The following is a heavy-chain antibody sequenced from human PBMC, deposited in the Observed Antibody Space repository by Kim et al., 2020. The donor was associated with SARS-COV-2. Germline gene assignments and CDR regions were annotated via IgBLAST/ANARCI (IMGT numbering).Heavy chain of an antibody. Sequence: GGSLRLSCAASGFTFSSYAMSWVRQAPGKGLEWVSAISGSGGSTYYADSVKGRFTISRDNSKNTLYLQMNSLTAEDTAVYYCAKEATYNWSYDAPFDYWGQGTLVTVSS. CDR1: GFTFSSYA. J-gene: IGHJ4*02. CDR3: AKEATYNWSYDAPFDY. V-gene: IGHV3-23*01. D-gene: IGHD1-7*01. CDR2: ISGSGGST.